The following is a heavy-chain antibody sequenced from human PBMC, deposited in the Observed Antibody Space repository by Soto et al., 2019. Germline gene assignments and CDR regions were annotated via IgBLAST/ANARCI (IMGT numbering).Heavy chain of an antibody. V-gene: IGHV4-4*07. CDR1: GGSMSRYY. Sequence: XETLSLTCTGSGGSMSRYYWNLIRQPAGRGLEWIGRIYSSGSTSYNPSLNGRVTMLVDTSKNEFSLTLTSVTAADTAVYYCAGIGEDIYYGMDVWGQGTTVTVSS. CDR2: IYSSGST. D-gene: IGHD2-15*01. J-gene: IGHJ6*02. CDR3: AGIGEDIYYGMDV.